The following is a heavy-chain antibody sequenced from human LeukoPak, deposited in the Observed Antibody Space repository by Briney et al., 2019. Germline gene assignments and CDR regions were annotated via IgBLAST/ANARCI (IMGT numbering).Heavy chain of an antibody. CDR3: ATAAQNWNNAPYFDF. CDR2: IYYSGTT. Sequence: SQTLSLTCTVSGGSASSGGYYWSWIRQHPGEGLEWIGYIYYSGTTYYNPSLKSRLTISLDTSKNQFSLKLTSVTAADTAVYYCATAAQNWNNAPYFDFWGQETLVTVSS. CDR1: GGSASSGGYY. J-gene: IGHJ4*02. V-gene: IGHV4-31*03. D-gene: IGHD1-1*01.